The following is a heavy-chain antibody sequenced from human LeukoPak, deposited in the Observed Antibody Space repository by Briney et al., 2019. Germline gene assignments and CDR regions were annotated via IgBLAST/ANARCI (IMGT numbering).Heavy chain of an antibody. D-gene: IGHD3-22*01. CDR2: INPNSGGT. CDR3: ARSQYITMIVARLYQFDD. Sequence: ASVKVSCKASGYTFTGYHMHWVRQAPGQGLEWMGWINPNSGGTNYAQKFQGKVTMTRDTSISTAYMELSRLRSDDTAVYYCARSQYITMIVARLYQFDDWGQGTLVTVSS. V-gene: IGHV1-2*02. J-gene: IGHJ4*02. CDR1: GYTFTGYH.